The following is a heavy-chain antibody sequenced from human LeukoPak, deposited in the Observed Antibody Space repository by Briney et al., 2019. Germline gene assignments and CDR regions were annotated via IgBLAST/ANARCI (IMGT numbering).Heavy chain of an antibody. D-gene: IGHD6-13*01. CDR1: GGSISSDY. V-gene: IGHV4-59*08. CDR2: IYYSGST. J-gene: IGHJ4*02. CDR3: ARHFSAAGTAYFDY. Sequence: SETLSLTCTVSGGSISSDYWSWIRQPPGKGLEWIGYIYYSGSTNYNPSLKSRVTISVDTSKNQFSLKLSSVTAADTAVYYCARHFSAAGTAYFDYWGQGTLVTVSS.